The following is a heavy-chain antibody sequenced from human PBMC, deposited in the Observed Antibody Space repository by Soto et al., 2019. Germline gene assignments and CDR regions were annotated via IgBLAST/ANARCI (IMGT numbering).Heavy chain of an antibody. Sequence: QVLESGGGLVQPGGSLRLSCAASGFTFNSYAMSWVRQAPGKGLEWVSSVSGSGTSTYYADSVKGRFTISRDNSRNTRHLQMNRLRAEDTAVYYCAKQKDRYADGTFDIWGQGTMVTFSS. D-gene: IGHD6-13*01. CDR2: VSGSGTST. CDR3: AKQKDRYADGTFDI. CDR1: GFTFNSYA. V-gene: IGHV3-23*01. J-gene: IGHJ3*02.